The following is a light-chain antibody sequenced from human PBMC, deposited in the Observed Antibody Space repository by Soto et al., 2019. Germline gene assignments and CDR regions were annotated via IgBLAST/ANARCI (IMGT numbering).Light chain of an antibody. CDR2: WTS. J-gene: IGKJ2*01. CDR1: QSVLYSGNNQSY. CDR3: QQFYTRPPT. V-gene: IGKV4-1*01. Sequence: DIVMTQSPDSLAVSLGERATINCKSSQSVLYSGNNQSYLAWYQQKPGQPLKLLIYWTSTRESGVPDRFSGSGSGTDFTLTISSLQAEDVAAYYCQQFYTRPPTFGQGTKLEI.